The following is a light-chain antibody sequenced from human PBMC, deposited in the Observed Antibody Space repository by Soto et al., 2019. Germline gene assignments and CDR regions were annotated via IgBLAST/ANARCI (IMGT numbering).Light chain of an antibody. V-gene: IGLV1-44*01. CDR2: STS. J-gene: IGLJ1*01. Sequence: QSVLTPPPSASGTPGQRVTISCSGSSSNIGSNSVNWYQHLPGTAPKLLVYSTSQRPSGVPDRFSGSKSGTSASLAISALQSEDEADYFCAAWDDSLNGLYVFGTGTKVTVL. CDR3: AAWDDSLNGLYV. CDR1: SSNIGSNS.